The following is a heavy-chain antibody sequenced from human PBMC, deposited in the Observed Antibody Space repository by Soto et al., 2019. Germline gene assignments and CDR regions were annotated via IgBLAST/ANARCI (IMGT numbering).Heavy chain of an antibody. V-gene: IGHV1-69*01. Sequence: QVRLVQSGTEVKKPGSSVKVSCQASGDTFSKYAISWVRQAPGQGLEWMGGIIPIFGAPNHAQKFQGRVKITADESTTTVYMELATLTSEDTAVYYCAGSPEWSYALNEAVISTFGFYWGQGPLVTGSS. D-gene: IGHD3-3*01. CDR1: GDTFSKYA. CDR2: IIPIFGAP. J-gene: IGHJ4*02. CDR3: AGSPEWSYALNEAVISTFGFY.